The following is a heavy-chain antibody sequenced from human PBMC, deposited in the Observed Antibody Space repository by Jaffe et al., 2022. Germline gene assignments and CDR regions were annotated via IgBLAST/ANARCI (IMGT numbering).Heavy chain of an antibody. J-gene: IGHJ3*01. D-gene: IGHD2-21*01. Sequence: EVQLEESGGGLVQPGRSLRLSCLGSGFPTGGLSIGDYTMNWVRQAPGKGLEWLGFIRTNAYGGTTEYAASVQGRFTISRDDSKSTVYLQMDALKTEDTAMYYCARDPFVAVMGRTGSFDVWGQGTTVTVSS. V-gene: IGHV3-49*04. CDR3: ARDPFVAVMGRTGSFDV. CDR1: GFPTGGLSIGDYT. CDR2: IRTNAYGGTT.